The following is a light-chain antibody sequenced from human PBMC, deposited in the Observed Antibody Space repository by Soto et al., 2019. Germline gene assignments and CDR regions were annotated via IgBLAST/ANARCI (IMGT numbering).Light chain of an antibody. CDR1: HGISTY. V-gene: IGKV1-8*01. CDR2: AAS. CDR3: QQYYNYPLT. Sequence: AIRMTQSPSSFSASTGDRVTITCRASHGISTYLAWYQQKPGKAPKLLISAASTLQGGVPSTFSGNGSGTDFTLTISWLQSEDFASYYCQQYYNYPLTFGGGTKVDIK. J-gene: IGKJ4*01.